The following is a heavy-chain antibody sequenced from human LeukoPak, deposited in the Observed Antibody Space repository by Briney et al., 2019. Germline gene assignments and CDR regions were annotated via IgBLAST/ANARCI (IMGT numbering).Heavy chain of an antibody. CDR2: ISYDGSNK. D-gene: IGHD6-13*01. Sequence: PGGSLRLSCAASGFTFSSYAMHWVRQAPGKGLEWVAVISYDGSNKYYADSVKGRFTISRDNAKNSLYLQMNSLRAEDTAVYYCASIGWQQLAEPTTAFWDYWGQGTLVTVSS. CDR1: GFTFSSYA. V-gene: IGHV3-30-3*01. J-gene: IGHJ4*02. CDR3: ASIGWQQLAEPTTAFWDY.